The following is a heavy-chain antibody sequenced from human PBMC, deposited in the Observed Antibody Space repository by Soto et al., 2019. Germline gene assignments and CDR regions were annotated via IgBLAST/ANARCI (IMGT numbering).Heavy chain of an antibody. Sequence: SRRLSCAVSGFTCSSYGMHWVRQAAGKGLEWVAVISYDGSNKYYADSVKGRFTISRDNSKNTLYLQMNSLRAEDTAVYYCAKNAPAAGTSLLDYWGQGTLVTVSS. CDR1: GFTCSSYG. CDR2: ISYDGSNK. D-gene: IGHD6-13*01. CDR3: AKNAPAAGTSLLDY. V-gene: IGHV3-30*18. J-gene: IGHJ4*02.